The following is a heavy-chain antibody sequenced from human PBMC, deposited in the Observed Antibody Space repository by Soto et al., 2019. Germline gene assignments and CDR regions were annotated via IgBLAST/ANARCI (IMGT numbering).Heavy chain of an antibody. CDR1: GYTFTGYY. V-gene: IGHV1-2*02. CDR3: AKISEATPHYY. Sequence: GAAVKCSFKDSGYTFTGYYMHWLRQAPGQGIQCLGWINPNNGDTNYAQKFQDRVTMTRDTSISKAYMELTRLKSDEKAVYYCAKISEATPHYYWGHGTLVHVSS. D-gene: IGHD3-3*02. CDR2: INPNNGDT. J-gene: IGHJ4*01.